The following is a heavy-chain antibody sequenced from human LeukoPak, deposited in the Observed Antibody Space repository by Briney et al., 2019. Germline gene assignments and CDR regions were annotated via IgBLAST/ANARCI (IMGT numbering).Heavy chain of an antibody. CDR2: IKSKTDGGTT. V-gene: IGHV3-15*01. Sequence: GGSLRLSCAASGFTFSNAWMSWVRQAPGKGLEWVGRIKSKTDGGTTDYAAPVKGRFTISRDDSKNTLYLRMNSLKTEDTAVRYCTTVAGTTWGYYYYMDVWGKGTTVTVSS. CDR1: GFTFSNAW. D-gene: IGHD1-1*01. J-gene: IGHJ6*03. CDR3: TTVAGTTWGYYYYMDV.